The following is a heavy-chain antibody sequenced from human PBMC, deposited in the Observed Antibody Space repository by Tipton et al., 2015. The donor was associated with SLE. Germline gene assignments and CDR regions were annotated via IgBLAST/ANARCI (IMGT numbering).Heavy chain of an antibody. CDR1: GFTFGDYA. CDR3: TRKRYSGSCFDY. V-gene: IGHV3-49*04. Sequence: SLRLSCTASGFTFGDYAMSWVRQAPGKGLEWVGFIRSKAYGGTTEYAASVKGRFTISRDDSKSIAYLKMNSLKTEDTAVYYCTRKRYSGSCFDYWGQGTLVTVSS. D-gene: IGHD1-26*01. J-gene: IGHJ4*02. CDR2: IRSKAYGGTT.